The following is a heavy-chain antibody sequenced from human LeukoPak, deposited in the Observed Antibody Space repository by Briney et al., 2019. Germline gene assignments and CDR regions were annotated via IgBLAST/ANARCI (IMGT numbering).Heavy chain of an antibody. CDR3: ARISESFYMDV. V-gene: IGHV3-48*01. Sequence: GGSLRLSCAASGFSFSTYSMNWVRQAPGKGLEWFSYISGSSSTIYYADSVKGRFTMSRDNAKNSLYLQMNSLRAEDTAVYYCARISESFYMDVWGKGTTVTVSS. D-gene: IGHD1-14*01. CDR2: ISGSSSTI. J-gene: IGHJ6*03. CDR1: GFSFSTYS.